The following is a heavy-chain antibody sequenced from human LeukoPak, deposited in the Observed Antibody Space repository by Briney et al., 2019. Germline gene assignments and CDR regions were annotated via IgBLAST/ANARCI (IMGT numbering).Heavy chain of an antibody. CDR1: GGTFSSYA. D-gene: IGHD2-2*02. CDR3: ARGDIVVVPAAIDYYYYGMDV. J-gene: IGHJ6*02. Sequence: ASVKVSCKASGGTFSSYAISWVRQAPGQGLEWMGGIIPILGTANYAQKFQGRVTITADESTSTAYMELSSLRSEDTAVYYCARGDIVVVPAAIDYYYYGMDVWGQGTTVTVSS. V-gene: IGHV1-69*13. CDR2: IIPILGTA.